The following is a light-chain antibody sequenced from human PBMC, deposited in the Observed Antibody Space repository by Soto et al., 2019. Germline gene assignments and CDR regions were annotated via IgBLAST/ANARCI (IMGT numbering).Light chain of an antibody. J-gene: IGKJ1*01. CDR2: DAS. Sequence: EIVLTQSPATLSLSPGERATLSCRASQSVSSYLAWYQQKPGQAPRLLIYDASNRATGIPARFTAGGSGTEFTLTISSLQSDDLAVYYCQQYDKWPRTFGQGTKVDIK. CDR1: QSVSSY. CDR3: QQYDKWPRT. V-gene: IGKV3-11*01.